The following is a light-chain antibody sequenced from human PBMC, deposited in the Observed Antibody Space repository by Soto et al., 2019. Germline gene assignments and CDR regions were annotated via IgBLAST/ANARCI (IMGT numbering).Light chain of an antibody. Sequence: EIVVTQSQGTLSLSPGERATLSCRASQRVDSTYLAWYHQKPGQAPRLLIYDTSRRATGIPDKFSGSGSGTDFTLTISRLEPEDCAVYFWQLYAGQLLFGPGNKWDIK. CDR2: DTS. V-gene: IGKV3-20*01. CDR3: QLYAGQLL. CDR1: QRVDSTY. J-gene: IGKJ2*01.